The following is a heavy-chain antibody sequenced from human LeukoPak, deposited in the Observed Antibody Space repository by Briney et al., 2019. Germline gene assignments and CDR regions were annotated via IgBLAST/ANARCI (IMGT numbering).Heavy chain of an antibody. CDR3: ASPTYNWNYGPFDY. V-gene: IGHV3-23*01. Sequence: GGSLRLSCAASGFTFSSYAMSWVRQAPGKGLEWVSTISGSGGSTYYADSVKGRFTISRDNSKNTLYLQMNSLRAEDTAVYYCASPTYNWNYGPFDYWGQGTLVTVSS. D-gene: IGHD1-7*01. CDR1: GFTFSSYA. CDR2: ISGSGGST. J-gene: IGHJ4*02.